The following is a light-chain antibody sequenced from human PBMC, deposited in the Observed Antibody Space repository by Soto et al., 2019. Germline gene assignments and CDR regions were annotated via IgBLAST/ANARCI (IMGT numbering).Light chain of an antibody. V-gene: IGLV1-40*01. Sequence: QAVVTQPPSVSGAPGQRVTISCTGIGANYDVHWYQQFPKTAPKLLIYGDNNRPSGVPDRFSGARSGTSASLAITGLQAEDEADYYCASYTRGGTYVFGTGTKVTVL. CDR3: ASYTRGGTYV. CDR2: GDN. CDR1: GANYD. J-gene: IGLJ1*01.